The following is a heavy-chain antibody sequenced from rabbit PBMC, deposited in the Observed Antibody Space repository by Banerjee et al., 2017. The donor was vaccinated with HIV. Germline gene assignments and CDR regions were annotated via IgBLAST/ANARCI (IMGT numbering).Heavy chain of an antibody. D-gene: IGHD2-1*01. J-gene: IGHJ6*01. CDR2: IDAGKGST. Sequence: QLKETGGGLVQPGGSLTLSCKASGFDFSGYYMSWVRQAPGKGLEWIGIIDAGKGSTDYASWVNGRFTISSDNAQNTVDLQMNSLTAADTATYFCARGVYSYDDYGDSTRLDLWGPGTLVTVS. V-gene: IGHV1S7*01. CDR3: ARGVYSYDDYGDSTRLDL. CDR1: GFDFSGYY.